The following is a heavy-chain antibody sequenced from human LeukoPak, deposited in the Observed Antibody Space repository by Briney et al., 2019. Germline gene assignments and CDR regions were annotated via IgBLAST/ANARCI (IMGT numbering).Heavy chain of an antibody. Sequence: SETLSLTCTVSGGSINNYYWSWIRQPAGKGLEWIGRIYTRGSTNYNPSLKSRVTMSVDTSKNQFSLKLSSVTAADTAVYYCARGRYCSADSCSGGDAFDIWHQGTMVCVST. CDR2: IYTRGST. V-gene: IGHV4-4*07. J-gene: IGHJ3*02. CDR3: ARGRYCSADSCSGGDAFDI. CDR1: GGSINNYY. D-gene: IGHD2-15*01.